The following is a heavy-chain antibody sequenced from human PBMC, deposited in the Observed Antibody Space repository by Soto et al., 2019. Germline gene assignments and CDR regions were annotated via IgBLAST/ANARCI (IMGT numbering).Heavy chain of an antibody. CDR3: ARGAIAVDN. V-gene: IGHV1-18*01. D-gene: IGHD6-13*01. Sequence: QVQLVQSGAEVKKPGASVKVSCKSSGFTFTSHTITWVRQAPGQGLEWMGWISGYNGNTHYAQKLQGRVTMTTDTSTSTDYMELRSLRSDDTAVYYCARGAIAVDNWGQGTLVTVSS. CDR2: ISGYNGNT. J-gene: IGHJ4*02. CDR1: GFTFTSHT.